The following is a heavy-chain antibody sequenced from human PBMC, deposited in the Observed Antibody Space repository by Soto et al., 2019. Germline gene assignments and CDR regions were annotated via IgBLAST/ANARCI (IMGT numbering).Heavy chain of an antibody. CDR3: ARVDSREAREPYGMDV. Sequence: GASVKVSCKASGGTFSSYAISWVRQAPGQGLEWMGGISPIFGTANYAQKFQGRVTITADESTSTAYMELTSLRSEETAVYYCARVDSREAREPYGMDVWGQGTTVTVSS. D-gene: IGHD6-6*01. CDR2: ISPIFGTA. J-gene: IGHJ6*02. CDR1: GGTFSSYA. V-gene: IGHV1-69*13.